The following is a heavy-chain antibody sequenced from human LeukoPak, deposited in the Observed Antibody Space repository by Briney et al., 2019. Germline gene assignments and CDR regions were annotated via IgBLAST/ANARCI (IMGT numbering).Heavy chain of an antibody. CDR2: ISGSGGRT. V-gene: IGHV3-23*01. D-gene: IGHD3-22*01. CDR1: GFTLSSYA. J-gene: IGHJ4*02. CDR3: AKSRVHYYDSLDY. Sequence: GGSLRLSCAVSGFTLSSYAMSWVRQAPGKVLGWVSAISGSGGRTYHADSVKGRFTISRDNSKHPLYLQMNSLRADDTAVYYCAKSRVHYYDSLDYWGQGTLVTVSS.